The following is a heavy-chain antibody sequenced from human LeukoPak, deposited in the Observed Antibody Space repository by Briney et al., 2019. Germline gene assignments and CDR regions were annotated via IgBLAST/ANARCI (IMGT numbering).Heavy chain of an antibody. CDR1: GFTVSSNY. D-gene: IGHD3-22*01. J-gene: IGHJ4*02. V-gene: IGHV3-66*01. Sequence: GGSLRLSCAASGFTVSSNYMSWVRQAPGKGLEWVSVIYSGGGTYYADSVKGRFTISRDNSKNTLYLQMNSLRAEDTAVYYCARASLWFDGSGYYFDYWGQGSLVTVSS. CDR3: ARASLWFDGSGYYFDY. CDR2: IYSGGGT.